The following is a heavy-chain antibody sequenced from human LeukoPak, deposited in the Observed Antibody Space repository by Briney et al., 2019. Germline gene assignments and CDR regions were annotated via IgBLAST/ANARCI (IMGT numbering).Heavy chain of an antibody. D-gene: IGHD6-25*01. J-gene: IGHJ4*02. Sequence: GGSLRLSCAASGFTFSTYAMTWVRQAPGKGLEWVAAISGDGERQYYANSVQGRFIISSDNSKNTLYVQIDRLRAEDAAAYYCAKESALYSSAPFDYWGQGTLVTVSS. CDR1: GFTFSTYA. CDR2: ISGDGERQ. V-gene: IGHV3-23*01. CDR3: AKESALYSSAPFDY.